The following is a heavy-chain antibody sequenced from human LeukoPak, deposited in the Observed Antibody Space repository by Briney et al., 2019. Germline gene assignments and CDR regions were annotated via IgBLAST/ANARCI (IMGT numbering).Heavy chain of an antibody. Sequence: GESLKISCKGSGYSFTTYWIAWVRQMPGKGLEWMGIIYPGDSDTRYSPSFQGQVTIPADKSINTAYLQWSSLKASDTAIYYCARRKGFDSSGADYWGQGTLVTVSS. D-gene: IGHD3-22*01. CDR2: IYPGDSDT. CDR1: GYSFTTYW. V-gene: IGHV5-51*01. J-gene: IGHJ4*02. CDR3: ARRKGFDSSGADY.